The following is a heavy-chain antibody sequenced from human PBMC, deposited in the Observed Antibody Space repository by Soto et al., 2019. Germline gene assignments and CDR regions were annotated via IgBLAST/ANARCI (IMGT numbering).Heavy chain of an antibody. J-gene: IGHJ4*01. Sequence: QVQLVQSGAEVKKPGSSVKVSCKASGGTFSSYAISWVRQAPGKGLEWMGGIIPIFGTANYAQKFQGRVTITADKSTSTAYMELSSLRSEDTAVYYCARGASGSYGVGLYRDYFDYWGHGTLVTVSS. V-gene: IGHV1-69*06. CDR3: ARGASGSYGVGLYRDYFDY. CDR1: GGTFSSYA. CDR2: IIPIFGTA. D-gene: IGHD4-17*01.